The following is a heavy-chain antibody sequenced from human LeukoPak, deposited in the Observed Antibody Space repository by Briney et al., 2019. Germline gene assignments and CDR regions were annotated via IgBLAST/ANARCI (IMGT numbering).Heavy chain of an antibody. CDR3: ASRPHGDYPYFDY. Sequence: SCKASGYTFTRHYMHWVRQAPGKGLEWVAVISYDGSSKYYADSVKGRFTISRDNSKNTLYLQMNSLRAEDTAVYYCASRPHGDYPYFDYWGQGTLVTVSS. CDR1: GYTFTRHY. D-gene: IGHD4-17*01. V-gene: IGHV3-30*14. CDR2: ISYDGSSK. J-gene: IGHJ4*02.